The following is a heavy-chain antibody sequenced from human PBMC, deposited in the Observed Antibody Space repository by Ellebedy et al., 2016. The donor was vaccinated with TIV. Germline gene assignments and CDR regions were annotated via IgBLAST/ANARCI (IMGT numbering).Heavy chain of an antibody. CDR1: GFKFDDYA. Sequence: SLKISXAASGFKFDDYAMHWVRQAPGKGLEWVSGISWNSGSIGYADSVKGRFTISRDNAKNSLYLQMNSLRAEDTAFYYCAKGLQTTRGWFDPWGQGTLVTVSS. CDR3: AKGLQTTRGWFDP. CDR2: ISWNSGSI. D-gene: IGHD1-1*01. J-gene: IGHJ5*02. V-gene: IGHV3-9*01.